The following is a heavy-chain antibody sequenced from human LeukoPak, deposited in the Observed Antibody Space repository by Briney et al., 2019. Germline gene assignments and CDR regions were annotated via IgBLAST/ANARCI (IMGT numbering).Heavy chain of an antibody. J-gene: IGHJ3*02. Sequence: PGGSLRLSCAASGFTFTSYTMNWVRQAPGKGLEWVSSISSSSSYIYYADSLKGRFTISRDNAKNSLYLQMNSLRAEDTAVYYCARRTATIEDAFDIWGQGTMVTVSS. CDR2: ISSSSSYI. V-gene: IGHV3-21*01. D-gene: IGHD5-24*01. CDR1: GFTFTSYT. CDR3: ARRTATIEDAFDI.